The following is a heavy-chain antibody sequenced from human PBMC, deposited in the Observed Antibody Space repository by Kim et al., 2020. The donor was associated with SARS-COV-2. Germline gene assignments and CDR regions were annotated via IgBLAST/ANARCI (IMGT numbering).Heavy chain of an antibody. V-gene: IGHV3-20*01. J-gene: IGHJ4*02. CDR1: GFTFDDYG. CDR2: INRNGDDT. D-gene: IGHD3-16*01. Sequence: GGSLRLSCAASGFTFDDYGMSWVRQVPGKGVEWVSGINRNGDDTGYGDSVKGRFSISRDKRKNSLYLQMNSLRAEDTALYHCVRGYAGGPFDFWGQGALVTVSS. CDR3: VRGYAGGPFDF.